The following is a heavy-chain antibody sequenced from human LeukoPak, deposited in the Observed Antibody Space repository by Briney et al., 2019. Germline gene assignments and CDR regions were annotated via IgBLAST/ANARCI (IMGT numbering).Heavy chain of an antibody. J-gene: IGHJ6*04. V-gene: IGHV3-48*03. CDR1: GFTFSSYD. CDR3: ARSRSGTYYNADV. D-gene: IGHD3-10*01. CDR2: ISNSGNTI. Sequence: GGSLRLSCAAFGFTFSSYDMTWVRQAPGKGLEWVSYISNSGNTIYYADSVKGRFTISRDNSLYLQMNSLRAEDTAVYYCARSRSGTYYNADVWGKGTTVTISS.